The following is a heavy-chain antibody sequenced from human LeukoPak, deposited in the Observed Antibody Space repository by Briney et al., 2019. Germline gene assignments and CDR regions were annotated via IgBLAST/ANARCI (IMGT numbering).Heavy chain of an antibody. CDR2: IYPGDSDT. Sequence: GESLQISCQGSGSRFTSYWIGWVRQMPGKGLEWMGIIYPGDSDTRYSPSFRGQVTISADKSISTAYLQWSSLKASDTAMYYCARVQNNWFDPWGQGTLVTVSS. J-gene: IGHJ5*02. D-gene: IGHD1-1*01. CDR1: GSRFTSYW. V-gene: IGHV5-51*01. CDR3: ARVQNNWFDP.